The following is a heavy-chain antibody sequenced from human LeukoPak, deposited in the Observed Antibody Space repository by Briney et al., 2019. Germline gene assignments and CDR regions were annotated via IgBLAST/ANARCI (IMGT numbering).Heavy chain of an antibody. CDR1: GFPFSSYA. D-gene: IGHD2-15*01. CDR3: ARGLCATPTCPIDDY. J-gene: IGHJ4*02. CDR2: ISYDGSNK. Sequence: GGSLRLSCTASGFPFSSYAIHWVRQAPGKGLEWVAVISYDGSNKYCEDSVKGRFAISRDNSKNTLYPQTNSLRAEDTAVYYCARGLCATPTCPIDDYWGQGALVTVSS. V-gene: IGHV3-30*09.